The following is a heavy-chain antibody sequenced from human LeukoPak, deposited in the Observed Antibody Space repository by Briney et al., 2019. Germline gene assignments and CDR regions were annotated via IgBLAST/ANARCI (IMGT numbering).Heavy chain of an antibody. D-gene: IGHD5-18*01. CDR2: IWYDGSNK. J-gene: IGHJ4*02. CDR1: GFTFSSYG. CDR3: AKDPVDATQQDTAMPF. V-gene: IGHV3-33*06. Sequence: GGSLRLSCAASGFTFSSYGMHWVRQAPGKGLEWVAVIWYDGSNKYYADSVKGRFTISRDNSKNTLYLQMNSLRAEDTAVYYCAKDPVDATQQDTAMPFWGQGTLVTVSS.